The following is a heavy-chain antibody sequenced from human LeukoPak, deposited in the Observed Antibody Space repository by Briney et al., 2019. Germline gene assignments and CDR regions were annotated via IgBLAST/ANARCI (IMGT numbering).Heavy chain of an antibody. J-gene: IGHJ3*02. CDR1: GYTFDTSS. CDR3: TRVRNSNNWWGAFDI. CDR2: ISPNNGNT. Sequence: ASVNVSGKAFGYTFDTSSISWVRQAPGQRLEWMGWISPNNGNTHYAQGVQGRVTMTTDTSRSTAYMELRSLRSDDTAVYYCTRVRNSNNWWGAFDIWGQGTMVTVSS. D-gene: IGHD1-1*01. V-gene: IGHV1-18*01.